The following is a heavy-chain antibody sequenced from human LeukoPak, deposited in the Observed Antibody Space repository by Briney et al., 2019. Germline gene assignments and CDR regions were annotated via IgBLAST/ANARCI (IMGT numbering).Heavy chain of an antibody. J-gene: IGHJ4*02. CDR1: GFTFNYAW. CDR3: ARAVAGPELSSFDY. Sequence: GSLRLSCAASGFTFNYAWMSWVRQVPGKGLEWIGEINHSGSTNYNPSLKSRVTISVDTSKNQFSLKLSSVTAADTAVYYCARAVAGPELSSFDYWGQGTLVTVSS. D-gene: IGHD6-19*01. V-gene: IGHV4-34*01. CDR2: INHSGST.